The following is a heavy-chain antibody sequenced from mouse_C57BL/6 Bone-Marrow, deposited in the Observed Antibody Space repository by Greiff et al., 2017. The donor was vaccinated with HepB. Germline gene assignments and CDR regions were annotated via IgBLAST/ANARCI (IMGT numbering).Heavy chain of an antibody. D-gene: IGHD2-1*01. CDR2: IWTGGGT. CDR1: GFSLTSYA. J-gene: IGHJ4*01. Sequence: VKLMESGPGLVAPSQSLSITCTVSGFSLTSYAISWVRQPPGKGLEWLGVIWTGGGTNYNSALKSRLSISKDNSKSQVFLKMNSLQTDDTARYYCARNDYGNYVAGYYYAMDYWGQGTSVTVSS. CDR3: ARNDYGNYVAGYYYAMDY. V-gene: IGHV2-9-1*01.